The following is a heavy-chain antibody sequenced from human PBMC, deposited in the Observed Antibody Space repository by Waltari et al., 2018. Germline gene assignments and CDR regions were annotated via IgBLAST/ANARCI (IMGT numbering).Heavy chain of an antibody. J-gene: IGHJ4*02. Sequence: QVQLVQSGAEVKKPGSSVKVSCKASGGTFSSYTISWVRQAPGQGLEWMGRISPNLGIANYAQKFQGRVTITADKSTSTAYMELSSLRSEDTAVYYCASSSGWYWAWFDYWGQGTLVTVSS. D-gene: IGHD6-19*01. CDR1: GGTFSSYT. CDR2: ISPNLGIA. CDR3: ASSSGWYWAWFDY. V-gene: IGHV1-69*02.